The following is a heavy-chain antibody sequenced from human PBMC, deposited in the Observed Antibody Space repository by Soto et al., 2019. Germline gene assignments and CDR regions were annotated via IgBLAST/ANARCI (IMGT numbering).Heavy chain of an antibody. CDR3: AKDSIYFDY. CDR2: ISGSGGST. CDR1: GFPCSSYA. V-gene: IGHV3-23*01. Sequence: GGALHLSCSSSGFPCSSYAMSLVRQAPGKGLEWVSAISGSGGSTYYADSVKGRFTISRDNSKSTLYLQMNSLRAEDTAVYYCAKDSIYFDYWGQGTLVTVSS. J-gene: IGHJ4*02.